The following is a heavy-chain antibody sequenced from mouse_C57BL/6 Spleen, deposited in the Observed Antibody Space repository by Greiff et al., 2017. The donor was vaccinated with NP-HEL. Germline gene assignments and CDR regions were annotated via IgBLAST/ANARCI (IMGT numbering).Heavy chain of an antibody. CDR2: IYPRSGNT. D-gene: IGHD1-1*01. Sequence: QVQLQQSGAELARPGASVKLSCKASGYTFTSYGISWVKQRTGQGLEWIGEIYPRSGNTYYNEKFKGKATLTADKSSSTAYMELRSLTSEDSAVYFCGVKDYGSSYYYAMDYWGQGTSVTVSS. J-gene: IGHJ4*01. CDR3: GVKDYGSSYYYAMDY. V-gene: IGHV1-81*01. CDR1: GYTFTSYG.